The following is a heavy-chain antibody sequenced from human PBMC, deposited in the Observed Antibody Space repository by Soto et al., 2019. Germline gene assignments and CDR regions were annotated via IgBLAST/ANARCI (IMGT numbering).Heavy chain of an antibody. CDR3: ARAAYYYDSSGYLDP. V-gene: IGHV4-59*01. D-gene: IGHD3-22*01. CDR1: GGSISSYY. Sequence: PSETLSLTCTVSGGSISSYYWSWIRQPPGKGLEWIGYIYYSGSTNYNPSLKSRVTISVDTSKNQFSLKLSSVTAADTAVYYCARAAYYYDSSGYLDPWGQRTLVTVSS. CDR2: IYYSGST. J-gene: IGHJ5*02.